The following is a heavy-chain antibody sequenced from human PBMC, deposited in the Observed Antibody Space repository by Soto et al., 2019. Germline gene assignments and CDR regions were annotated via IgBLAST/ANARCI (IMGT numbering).Heavy chain of an antibody. CDR2: INHSGST. Sequence: PSETLSLTCAVYGGSFSGYYWSWIRQPPGKGLEWIGEINHSGSTNYNPSLKSRVTISVDTSKNQFSLKLSSVTAADTAVYYCARGLSDSSGYFDWGQGTLVTVSS. CDR1: GGSFSGYY. CDR3: ARGLSDSSGYFD. J-gene: IGHJ4*02. D-gene: IGHD3-22*01. V-gene: IGHV4-34*01.